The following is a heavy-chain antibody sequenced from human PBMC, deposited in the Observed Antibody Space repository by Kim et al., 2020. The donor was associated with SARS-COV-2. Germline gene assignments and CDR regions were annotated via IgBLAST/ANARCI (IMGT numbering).Heavy chain of an antibody. CDR3: ARDSRNGEGPYYYYGMDV. CDR2: INPNSGGT. CDR1: GYTFTGYY. D-gene: IGHD4-17*01. J-gene: IGHJ6*02. V-gene: IGHV1-2*04. Sequence: ASVKVSCKASGYTFTGYYMHWVRQAPGQGLEWMGWINPNSGGTNYAQKFQGWVTMTRDTSISTAYMELSRLRSDDTAVYYCARDSRNGEGPYYYYGMDVWGQGTTVTVSS.